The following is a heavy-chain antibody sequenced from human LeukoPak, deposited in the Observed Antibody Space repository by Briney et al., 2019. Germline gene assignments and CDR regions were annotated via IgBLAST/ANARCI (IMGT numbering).Heavy chain of an antibody. Sequence: ASVKVSCKASGYTFTGYYMHWVRQAPGQGLEWMGWINPNSGGTNYAQKFQGGVTMTRDTSISTAYMELSRLRSDDTAVYYCARDPSWAMVTDYWGQGTLVTVSS. CDR2: INPNSGGT. CDR1: GYTFTGYY. CDR3: ARDPSWAMVTDY. J-gene: IGHJ4*02. V-gene: IGHV1-2*02. D-gene: IGHD5-18*01.